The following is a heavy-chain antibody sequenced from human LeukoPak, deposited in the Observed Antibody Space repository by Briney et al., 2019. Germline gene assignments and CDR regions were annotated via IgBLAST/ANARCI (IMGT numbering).Heavy chain of an antibody. D-gene: IGHD4-17*01. Sequence: PGGSLRLSCAASGFTFSSYGMHWVRQAPGKGLEWVAVISYDGSNKYYADSVKGRFTISRDNSKNTLYLQMNSLRAEDTAVYYCAKGHGDYSPAYYFDHWGQGSLVTVSS. CDR3: AKGHGDYSPAYYFDH. CDR2: ISYDGSNK. CDR1: GFTFSSYG. J-gene: IGHJ4*02. V-gene: IGHV3-30*18.